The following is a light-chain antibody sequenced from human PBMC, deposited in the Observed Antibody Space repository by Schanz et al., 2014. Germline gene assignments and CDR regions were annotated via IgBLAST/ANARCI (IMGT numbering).Light chain of an antibody. CDR2: EDT. J-gene: IGLJ1*01. Sequence: QSALTQPPSASGSPGQSVTISCTGTSSDVGGYNYVSWYQQHPGKAPKLMIYEDTKRPSGVPDRFSGSKSGNTASLTVSGLQAEDEADYYCCSYGDSYSQYVFDTGTKLTVL. CDR3: CSYGDSYSQYV. V-gene: IGLV2-8*01. CDR1: SSDVGGYNY.